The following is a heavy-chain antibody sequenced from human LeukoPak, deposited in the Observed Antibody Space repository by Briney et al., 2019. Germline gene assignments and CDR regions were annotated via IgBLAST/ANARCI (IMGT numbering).Heavy chain of an antibody. CDR1: GFTFSNYW. Sequence: GGSLRLSCAPSGFTFSNYWMNWVRQAPGKGLEWVASIKRDGSEKYYVDSVKGRFTISRDNAKNSLSLQMSSLRAEDTAVYYCARDSGYCNSPNCRGNPFDIWGQGTMVTVSS. V-gene: IGHV3-7*01. CDR3: ARDSGYCNSPNCRGNPFDI. J-gene: IGHJ3*02. CDR2: IKRDGSEK. D-gene: IGHD2-2*03.